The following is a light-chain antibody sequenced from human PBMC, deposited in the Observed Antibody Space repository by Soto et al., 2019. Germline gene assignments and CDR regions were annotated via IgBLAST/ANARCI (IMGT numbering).Light chain of an antibody. CDR1: QSVGRDF. CDR3: QQYASSPLT. V-gene: IGKV3-20*01. CDR2: RAS. J-gene: IGKJ4*01. Sequence: EIVLTQSPGTLSLSPGERATLSCRASQSVGRDFFAWYQHKPGQAPRLLIHRASSRATGIPDRFSGSGSGTDFILTISRLEPEDFALYYCQQYASSPLTFGGGTKVEIK.